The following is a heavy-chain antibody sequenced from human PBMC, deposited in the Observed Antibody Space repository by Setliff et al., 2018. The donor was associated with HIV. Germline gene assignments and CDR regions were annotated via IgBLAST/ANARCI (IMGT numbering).Heavy chain of an antibody. Sequence: SETLSLTCTVSGGSISSSNYYWGWIRQPPGKGLEWIGSLYYSGSTYYNPSLKSRVTISVDTSKNQFSLKLSSVTAADTAVYYCARGGLGVVGAIDYWSQGTLVTVSS. J-gene: IGHJ4*02. D-gene: IGHD2-15*01. CDR1: GGSISSSNYY. CDR2: LYYSGST. V-gene: IGHV4-39*07. CDR3: ARGGLGVVGAIDY.